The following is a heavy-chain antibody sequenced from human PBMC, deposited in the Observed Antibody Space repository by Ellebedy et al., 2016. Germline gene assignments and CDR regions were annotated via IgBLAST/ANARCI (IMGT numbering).Heavy chain of an antibody. CDR2: IYYSGST. CDR3: ARHSSGYVFVD. Sequence: SETLSLXXTVSGGSISSYYWSWIRQPPGKGLEWIGYIYYSGSTNYNPSLKSRVTISVDTSKNQFSLKLSSVTAADTAVYYCARHSSGYVFVDWGQGTLVTVSS. J-gene: IGHJ4*02. D-gene: IGHD3-22*01. V-gene: IGHV4-59*08. CDR1: GGSISSYY.